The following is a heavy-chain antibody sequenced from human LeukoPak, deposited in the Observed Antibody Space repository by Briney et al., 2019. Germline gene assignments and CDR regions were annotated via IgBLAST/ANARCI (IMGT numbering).Heavy chain of an antibody. CDR2: IYSGGST. CDR1: GFTVSSNY. Sequence: GSLRLSCAASGFTVSSNYMSWVRQAPGKGLEWVSVIYSGGSTYYADSVKGRFTISRDNSKNTLYLQMNSLRAEDTAVYYCAIHPSPYCGGDCYSSLYFDYWGQGTLVTVSS. J-gene: IGHJ4*02. CDR3: AIHPSPYCGGDCYSSLYFDY. D-gene: IGHD2-21*02. V-gene: IGHV3-53*01.